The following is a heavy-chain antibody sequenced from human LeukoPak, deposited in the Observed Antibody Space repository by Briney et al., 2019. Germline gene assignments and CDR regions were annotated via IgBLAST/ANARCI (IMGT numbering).Heavy chain of an antibody. D-gene: IGHD3-10*01. Sequence: GGSLRLSCAASGFTVSSNYMSWVRQAPGKGLEWVSVIYSGGSTYYADSVKGRFTISRDNSKNTLYLQMNSLRAEDTAVYYCASSLVSGYYPTWFDPWGQGTLVTVSS. J-gene: IGHJ5*02. CDR3: ASSLVSGYYPTWFDP. V-gene: IGHV3-53*01. CDR1: GFTVSSNY. CDR2: IYSGGST.